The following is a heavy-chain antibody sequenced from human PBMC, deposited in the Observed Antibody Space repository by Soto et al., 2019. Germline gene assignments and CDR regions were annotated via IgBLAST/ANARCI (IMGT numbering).Heavy chain of an antibody. CDR2: ISGRGGST. Sequence: GGSLRLSCAASGFTFSSYAMSWVRQVQGKGLEWVSAISGRGGSTYYADSVQGRFTISRDNSKNTLYLQMNSLRAEDTAIEECAKDPTRSDGRDVWGQGTTVTVAS. CDR3: AKDPTRSDGRDV. V-gene: IGHV3-23*01. CDR1: GFTFSSYA. J-gene: IGHJ6*02.